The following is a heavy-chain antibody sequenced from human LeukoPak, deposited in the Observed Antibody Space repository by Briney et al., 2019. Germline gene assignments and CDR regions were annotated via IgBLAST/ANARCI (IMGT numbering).Heavy chain of an antibody. CDR1: GASISSSY. D-gene: IGHD3-22*01. V-gene: IGHV4-59*01. Sequence: PSETLSLTCTVSGASISSSYWSWIRQSPGKGLEWIGYVHYTGGTNYNPSLKSRATISVDTSKNQFSLKLSPVTAADTAMYYCARGYFHAIGYSNPFDWWGQGALVTVSS. CDR2: VHYTGGT. J-gene: IGHJ4*02. CDR3: ARGYFHAIGYSNPFDW.